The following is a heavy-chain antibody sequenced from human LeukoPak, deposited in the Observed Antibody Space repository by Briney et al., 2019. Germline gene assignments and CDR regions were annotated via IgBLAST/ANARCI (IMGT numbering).Heavy chain of an antibody. CDR1: GFTFSSYA. D-gene: IGHD2-15*01. V-gene: IGHV3-23*01. Sequence: GGSLRLSCAASGFTFSSYAMNWVRQAPEKGLEWISILTNNGANTWYADSVKGRFTISRDNSKNTLYLQMNSLRAEDTAIYYCAKGPLGSCIGPRCYPLDSWGQGTLVTVSS. CDR3: AKGPLGSCIGPRCYPLDS. CDR2: LTNNGANT. J-gene: IGHJ4*02.